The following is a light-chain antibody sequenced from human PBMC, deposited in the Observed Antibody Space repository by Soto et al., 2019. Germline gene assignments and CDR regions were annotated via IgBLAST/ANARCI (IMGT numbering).Light chain of an antibody. V-gene: IGKV1-39*01. CDR3: QQSYKILT. Sequence: DIQLTQSPASLSASVGDRVTITCRARDTLGSNLNWYQHQTRTAPKLLIYAASSLQGGVPSRFSGSGYGTQFTLTISGLQTEDFATYYCQQSYKILTFGGGTKVDIK. J-gene: IGKJ4*01. CDR1: DTLGSN. CDR2: AAS.